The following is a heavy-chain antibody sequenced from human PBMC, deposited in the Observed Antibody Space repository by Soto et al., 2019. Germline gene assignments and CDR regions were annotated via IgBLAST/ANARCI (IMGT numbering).Heavy chain of an antibody. CDR3: ARDPRWFGELYGMDV. CDR2: INADNGKP. J-gene: IGHJ6*02. V-gene: IGHV1-18*01. D-gene: IGHD3-10*01. CDR1: GYIFTSYV. Sequence: GASVKVSCKASGYIFTSYVIHWVRQAPGQRLEWMGWINADNGKPSYAQKLQGRVTMTTDTSTSTAYMELRSLRSDDTAVYYCARDPRWFGELYGMDVWGQGTTVTVSS.